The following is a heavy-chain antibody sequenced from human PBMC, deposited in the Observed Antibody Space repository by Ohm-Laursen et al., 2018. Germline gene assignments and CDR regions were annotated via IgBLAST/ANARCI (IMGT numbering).Heavy chain of an antibody. CDR1: GFTFSSYS. Sequence: SLRLSCAASGFTFSSYSMNWVRQAPGKGLEWVSSISSSSSYIYYADSVKGRFTISRDNSMNTLYLQMDSLRAEDTALFYCAKGVGYDSSGYVAFDIWGQGTMVTVSS. V-gene: IGHV3-21*04. J-gene: IGHJ3*02. CDR3: AKGVGYDSSGYVAFDI. CDR2: ISSSSSYI. D-gene: IGHD3-22*01.